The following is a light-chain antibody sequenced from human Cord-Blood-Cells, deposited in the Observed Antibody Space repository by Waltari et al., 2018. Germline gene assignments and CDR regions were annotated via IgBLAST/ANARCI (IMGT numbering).Light chain of an antibody. Sequence: DIQMTQSPSSLSASVGDRVTITCQASQDISNYLNWYQQKPGKAPKLLIYDASNLETGVPSRFSGSGSGTDFTFTISSLQPEDIATYYCQQYDNLPWTFGQGTMVEIK. CDR3: QQYDNLPWT. CDR1: QDISNY. CDR2: DAS. V-gene: IGKV1-33*01. J-gene: IGKJ1*01.